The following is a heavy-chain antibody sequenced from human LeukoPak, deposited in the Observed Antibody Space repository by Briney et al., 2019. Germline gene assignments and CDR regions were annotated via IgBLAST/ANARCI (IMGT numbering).Heavy chain of an antibody. V-gene: IGHV3-23*01. Sequence: GGSLRLSCAASGFTFTTYAMSWVRQAPGKGLEWVSAISTDGGNTHYADSVKGRFTISRDKSRNTVYLQMNSLRAEDTAIYYCARQLGYCSDGSCYFDHWGQGILVTVSS. D-gene: IGHD2-15*01. J-gene: IGHJ4*02. CDR1: GFTFTTYA. CDR2: ISTDGGNT. CDR3: ARQLGYCSDGSCYFDH.